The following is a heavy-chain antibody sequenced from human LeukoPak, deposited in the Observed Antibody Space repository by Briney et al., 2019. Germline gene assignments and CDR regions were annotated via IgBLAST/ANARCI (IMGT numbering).Heavy chain of an antibody. V-gene: IGHV3-21*01. Sequence: GGSLRLSCAASGFTLSSYAMSWVRQGPGKGLEWVSAISVSGNTYHADSVKGRFTISRDNAKKSLYLEMNSLRAEDTAVYYCARDLLGYRFHYFDYWGQGTLVTVSS. CDR2: ISVSGNT. CDR1: GFTLSSYA. CDR3: ARDLLGYRFHYFDY. J-gene: IGHJ4*02. D-gene: IGHD5-12*01.